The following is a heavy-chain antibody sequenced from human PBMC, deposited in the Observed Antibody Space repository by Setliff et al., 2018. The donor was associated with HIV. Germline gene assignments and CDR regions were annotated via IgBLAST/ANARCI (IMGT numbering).Heavy chain of an antibody. J-gene: IGHJ4*02. CDR1: GGSISSHY. D-gene: IGHD3-22*01. CDR2: IYYSGST. Sequence: SETLSLTCTVSGGSISSHYWSWIRQPPGKGLEWIGYIYYSGSTNYNPSLKSRVTISVDTSKNQFSLKLSSVTAADTAVYYCARGSGYGDYFDYWGQGTLVTVS. V-gene: IGHV4-59*08. CDR3: ARGSGYGDYFDY.